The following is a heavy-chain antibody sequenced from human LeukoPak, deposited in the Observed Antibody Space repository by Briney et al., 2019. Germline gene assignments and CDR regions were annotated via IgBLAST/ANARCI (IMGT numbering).Heavy chain of an antibody. CDR2: INAVNGNT. V-gene: IGHV1-3*01. D-gene: IGHD2/OR15-2a*01. J-gene: IGHJ6*02. CDR3: ASGVSMDPYGMDV. CDR1: GYTFTGYY. Sequence: VASVKVSCKASGYTFTGYYVHWVRQAPGQGLEWMGWINAVNGNTKYSQKFQGRVTITRDTSASTAYMELSSLRSEDTAVYYCASGVSMDPYGMDVWGQGTTVTVSS.